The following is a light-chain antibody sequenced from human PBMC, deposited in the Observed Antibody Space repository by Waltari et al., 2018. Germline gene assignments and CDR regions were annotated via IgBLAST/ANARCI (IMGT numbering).Light chain of an antibody. CDR1: HDISNY. CDR3: QQFDNLVYT. Sequence: DIQMTQSPSSLSASVGDRVTITCQASHDISNYLNWYQQKPGKAPKLLIYDASNLETGGPSRFSVSGSGTDFSFTISSLQPEDIATYYCQQFDNLVYTFGQGTKLEIK. V-gene: IGKV1-33*01. CDR2: DAS. J-gene: IGKJ2*01.